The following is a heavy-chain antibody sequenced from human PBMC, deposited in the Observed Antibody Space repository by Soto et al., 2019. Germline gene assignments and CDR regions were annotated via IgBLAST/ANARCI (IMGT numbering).Heavy chain of an antibody. V-gene: IGHV3-11*06. D-gene: IGHD6-13*01. Sequence: QVQLVESGGGLVRPGESLRLSCAASGFTFSDSSMNWIRQAPGKGLEGVSYISSGTSYTNYADSVKGRFTISRDNAKNSLFQHMNSLRAEDTAVYYCARSVVSSTRFDPWGQGTLVSVSS. CDR3: ARSVVSSTRFDP. CDR2: ISSGTSYT. J-gene: IGHJ5*02. CDR1: GFTFSDSS.